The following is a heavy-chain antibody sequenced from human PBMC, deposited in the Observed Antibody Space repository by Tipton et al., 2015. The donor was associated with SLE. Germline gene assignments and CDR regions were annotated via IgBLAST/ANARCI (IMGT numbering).Heavy chain of an antibody. CDR2: INHRGST. CDR3: ARALSP. V-gene: IGHV4-34*01. CDR1: GGSISSSSSYY. J-gene: IGHJ5*02. Sequence: TLSLTCAVYGGSISSSSSYYWAWIRQPPGKGVEWIGEINHRGSTNYNPSLKSRVTISVDTSKNQFSLKLRSVTAADTAVYFCARALSPWGHGTLVTVSS.